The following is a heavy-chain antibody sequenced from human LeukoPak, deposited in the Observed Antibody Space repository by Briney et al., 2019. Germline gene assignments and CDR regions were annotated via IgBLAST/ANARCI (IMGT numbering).Heavy chain of an antibody. V-gene: IGHV3-30*01. CDR3: ARDRCGSCRGYHFVC. CDR2: ISYDGSNK. D-gene: IGHD2-15*01. J-gene: IGHJ4*02. CDR1: GFTFSSYA. Sequence: GGSLRLSCAASGFTFSSYAMHWVRQAPGKGLEWVAVISYDGSNKYYADSVKGRFTISRENSKNTLYLQMNSLRDEDTAVYYCARDRCGSCRGYHFVCWGQGTLVTVSS.